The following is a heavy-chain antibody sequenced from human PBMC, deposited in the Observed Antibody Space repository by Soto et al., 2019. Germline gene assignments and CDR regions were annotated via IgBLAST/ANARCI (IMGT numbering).Heavy chain of an antibody. CDR2: IYYSGST. J-gene: IGHJ4*02. CDR1: GGSISSYY. Sequence: QVQLQESGPRLVKPSETLSLTCTVSGGSISSYYWSWIRQPPGKGLEWIGYIYYSGSTNYNPSLKRRVTISVDTSKNQFSLNLSSATAADTAVYYCARRWGRSFDYWGQGTLVTVAS. V-gene: IGHV4-59*08. D-gene: IGHD2-15*01. CDR3: ARRWGRSFDY.